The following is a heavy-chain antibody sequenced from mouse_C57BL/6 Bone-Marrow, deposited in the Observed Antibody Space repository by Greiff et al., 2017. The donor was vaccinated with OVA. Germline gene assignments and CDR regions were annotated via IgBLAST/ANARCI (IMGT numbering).Heavy chain of an antibody. J-gene: IGHJ2*01. V-gene: IGHV1-54*01. CDR3: ARRGRRDFDY. Sequence: QVQLQQSGAELVRPGTSVKVSCKASGYAFTNYLIEWVKQRPGQGLEWIGVINPGSGGTNYNEKFKGKATLTADKSSSTAYMQLSSLTSEDSAVYFCARRGRRDFDYWGQGTTLTVSS. D-gene: IGHD2-12*01. CDR2: INPGSGGT. CDR1: GYAFTNYL.